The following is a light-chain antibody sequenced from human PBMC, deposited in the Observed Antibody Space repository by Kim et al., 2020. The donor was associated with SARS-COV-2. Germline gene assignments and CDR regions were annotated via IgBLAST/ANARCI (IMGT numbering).Light chain of an antibody. CDR3: QAWDSSVV. CDR1: KLGDKY. CDR2: QDS. J-gene: IGLJ2*01. Sequence: VSVSPGQTASITCSGDKLGDKYACWYQQKPGQSPVLVIYQDSKRPSGIPERFSGSNSGNTATLTISGTQAMDEADYYWQAWDSSVVFGGGTQLTVL. V-gene: IGLV3-1*01.